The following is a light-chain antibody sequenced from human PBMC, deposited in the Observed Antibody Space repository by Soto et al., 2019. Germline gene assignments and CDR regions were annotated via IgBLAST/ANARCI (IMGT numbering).Light chain of an antibody. Sequence: QSVLTQPASVSGSPGQSITISCTGTSSDVGGYNYVSWYQQHPGKAPKLMIYEVSNRPSGDSDRFSGSKSGNTASLTISGLQAEDEADYYCSSYTSSSNPYVFGGGTKLTVL. V-gene: IGLV2-14*03. CDR1: SSDVGGYNY. CDR2: EVS. J-gene: IGLJ1*01. CDR3: SSYTSSSNPYV.